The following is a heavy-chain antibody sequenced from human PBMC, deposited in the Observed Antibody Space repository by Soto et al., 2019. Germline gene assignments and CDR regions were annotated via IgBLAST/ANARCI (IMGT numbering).Heavy chain of an antibody. CDR2: ISGSGGST. V-gene: IGHV3-23*01. D-gene: IGHD2-2*01. J-gene: IGHJ6*03. CDR3: AKSTAAMKPYDMDV. Sequence: EVQLLESGGGLVQPGGSLRLSCAASGFTFSSYAMSWVRQAPGKGLDWVSAISGSGGSTYYADSVTGRFTISRDNAKNTLYLQMNSLSAEDTAVYYCAKSTAAMKPYDMDVCGKETTVTVSS. CDR1: GFTFSSYA.